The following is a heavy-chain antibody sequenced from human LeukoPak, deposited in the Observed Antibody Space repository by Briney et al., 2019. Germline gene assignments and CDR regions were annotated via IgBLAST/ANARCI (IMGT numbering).Heavy chain of an antibody. D-gene: IGHD4-11*01. Sequence: PSETLSLTCTVSGGSISSYYWSWIRQPPGKGLEWIGYIYYSGSTSYNPSLKSRVTISVDTSKNQFSLKLSSVTAADTAVYYCARGWGYSNYDYWGQGTLVTVSS. V-gene: IGHV4-59*01. CDR2: IYYSGST. J-gene: IGHJ4*02. CDR3: ARGWGYSNYDY. CDR1: GGSISSYY.